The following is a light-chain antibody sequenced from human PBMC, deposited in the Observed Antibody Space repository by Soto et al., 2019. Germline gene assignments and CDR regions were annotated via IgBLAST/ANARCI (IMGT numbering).Light chain of an antibody. Sequence: DIVMTQSPDSLAVSLGERATINCKSSQSVLYSPNNKNYLAWYQKKPGQPPKLLIYWASNRESAVPDRFSGSGSATDFTLTISSLQAEDVATYYCHQYADTPRTFGQGTKVEIK. J-gene: IGKJ1*01. CDR1: QSVLYSPNNKNY. V-gene: IGKV4-1*01. CDR3: HQYADTPRT. CDR2: WAS.